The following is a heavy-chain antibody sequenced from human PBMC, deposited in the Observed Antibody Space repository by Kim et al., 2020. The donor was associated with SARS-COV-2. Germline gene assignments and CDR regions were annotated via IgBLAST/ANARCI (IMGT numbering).Heavy chain of an antibody. Sequence: SETLSLTCAVYGGSFSGYYWSWIRQPPGKGLEWIGEINHSGSTNYNPSLKSRVTISVDTSKNQFSLKLSSVTAADTAVYYCARDLKYSSGWYYYFDYWGQGTLVTVSS. CDR3: ARDLKYSSGWYYYFDY. D-gene: IGHD6-19*01. V-gene: IGHV4-34*01. CDR1: GGSFSGYY. CDR2: INHSGST. J-gene: IGHJ4*02.